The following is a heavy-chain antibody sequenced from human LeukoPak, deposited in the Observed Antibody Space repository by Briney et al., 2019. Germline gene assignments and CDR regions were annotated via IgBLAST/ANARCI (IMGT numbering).Heavy chain of an antibody. CDR1: GFTFSSYS. V-gene: IGHV3-48*04. CDR2: ISSSGSTI. Sequence: PGGSLRLSCAASGFTFSSYSMNWVRQAPGKGLEWVSYISSSGSTIYYADSVKGRFTISRDNAKNSLYLQMNSLRAEDTAVYYCASHISTRIAAAGSGDYWGQGTLVTVSS. J-gene: IGHJ4*02. CDR3: ASHISTRIAAAGSGDY. D-gene: IGHD6-13*01.